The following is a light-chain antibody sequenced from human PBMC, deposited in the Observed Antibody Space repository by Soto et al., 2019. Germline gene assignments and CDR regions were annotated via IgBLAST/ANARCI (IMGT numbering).Light chain of an antibody. CDR2: AAS. CDR3: QRYNSAPPYT. CDR1: QGIGNY. Sequence: DIQITQSPSSLSASVGDRVTITCRASQGIGNYLAWYQQKPGKVPKLLIYAASTLQSGVPSRFSGSGSGTDFTLTISSLQPEDFATYYCQRYNSAPPYTFGQGTKLEIK. J-gene: IGKJ2*01. V-gene: IGKV1-27*01.